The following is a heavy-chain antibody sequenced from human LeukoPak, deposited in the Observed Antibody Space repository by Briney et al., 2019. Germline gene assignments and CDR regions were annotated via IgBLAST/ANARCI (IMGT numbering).Heavy chain of an antibody. CDR1: GFTFSSYA. CDR2: ISYDGSNK. CDR3: ARDLYISSSCPGY. D-gene: IGHD6-13*01. Sequence: GGSLRLSCAASGFTFSSYAMHWVRQAPGKGLEWVAVISYDGSNKYYADSVKGRFTISRDNSKNTLYLQMNSLRAEDTAVYYCARDLYISSSCPGYWGQGTLVTVSS. J-gene: IGHJ4*02. V-gene: IGHV3-30*04.